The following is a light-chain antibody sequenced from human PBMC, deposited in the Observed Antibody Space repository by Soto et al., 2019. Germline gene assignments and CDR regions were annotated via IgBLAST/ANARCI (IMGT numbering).Light chain of an antibody. CDR2: NAS. CDR3: QQYSTYWT. CDR1: QSISSW. J-gene: IGKJ1*01. V-gene: IGKV1-5*01. Sequence: DIQMTQSPSTLSASVGDRVTFTCRASQSISSWLAWYQQKPGKAPKLLIYNASSLQSGVPSRFSGSGSGTEFTLTISSLHPDDFATYYCQQYSTYWTFDQGTKVEIK.